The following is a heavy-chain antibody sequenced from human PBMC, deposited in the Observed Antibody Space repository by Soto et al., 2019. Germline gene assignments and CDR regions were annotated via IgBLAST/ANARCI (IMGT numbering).Heavy chain of an antibody. CDR3: AKGDWNDYGFDY. J-gene: IGHJ4*02. V-gene: IGHV3-23*01. CDR1: GFTFSSYA. D-gene: IGHD1-1*01. CDR2: ISGSGGST. Sequence: EVQLLESGGGLVQPGGSMRLSCAASGFTFSSYAKSWVCQAPGKGLEWVSAISGSGGSTYYADSVKGRFTISRDNSKNTLYLQMNSLRAEDTAVYYCAKGDWNDYGFDYWGQGTLVTVSS.